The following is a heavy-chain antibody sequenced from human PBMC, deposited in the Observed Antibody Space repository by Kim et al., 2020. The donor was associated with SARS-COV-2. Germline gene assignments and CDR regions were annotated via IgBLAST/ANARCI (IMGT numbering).Heavy chain of an antibody. V-gene: IGHV1-3*01. J-gene: IGHJ4*02. D-gene: IGHD3-22*01. CDR3: ARGMYFGSSGLDY. Sequence: YSQKFQGRVTITRDTSASTAYMELSSLRSEDTAVYYCARGMYFGSSGLDYWGQGTLVTVSS.